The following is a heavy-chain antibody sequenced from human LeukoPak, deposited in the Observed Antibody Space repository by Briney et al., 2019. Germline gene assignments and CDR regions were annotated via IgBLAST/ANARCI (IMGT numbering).Heavy chain of an antibody. V-gene: IGHV3-7*01. D-gene: IGHD1-26*01. CDR3: ARDGSPNYGYYAFFDN. CDR2: IKQDGSEK. Sequence: PGGSLRLSCAASGFTFSVYWMTWVRQAPGKGLEWVANIKQDGSEKSYVDSVKGRFTISRDNAKNSLILQTSSLTVADTGIYYCARDGSPNYGYYAFFDNWGQGTLVTVSS. J-gene: IGHJ4*02. CDR1: GFTFSVYW.